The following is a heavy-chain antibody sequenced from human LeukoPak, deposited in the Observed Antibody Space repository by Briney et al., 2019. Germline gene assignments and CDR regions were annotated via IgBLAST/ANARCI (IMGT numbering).Heavy chain of an antibody. CDR3: AREFSWTIDKSLDY. D-gene: IGHD3/OR15-3a*01. Sequence: GGSLRLSCAGSGFIFSDYNMHWIRQAPGKGLEWVSSISIRGSYIFYADSMKDRFTISRDNAKNSLYLLIKSLRAEDTAVYYCAREFSWTIDKSLDYWGQGTLVTVSS. CDR1: GFIFSDYN. V-gene: IGHV3-21*01. CDR2: ISIRGSYI. J-gene: IGHJ4*02.